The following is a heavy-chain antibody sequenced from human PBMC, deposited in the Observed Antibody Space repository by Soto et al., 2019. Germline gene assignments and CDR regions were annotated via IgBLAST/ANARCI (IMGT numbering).Heavy chain of an antibody. CDR1: GASISGFY. J-gene: IGHJ4*02. CDR3: ARAYLPTGTTLGY. V-gene: IGHV4-4*07. CDR2: IYATGTT. D-gene: IGHD1-7*01. Sequence: SETLSLTCTVSGASISGFYWSWIRKSAGKGLEWIGRIYATGTTDYNPSLKSRVMMSVDTSKNQFSLKLSSVTAADTAVYYCARAYLPTGTTLGYWGQGTLVTVSS.